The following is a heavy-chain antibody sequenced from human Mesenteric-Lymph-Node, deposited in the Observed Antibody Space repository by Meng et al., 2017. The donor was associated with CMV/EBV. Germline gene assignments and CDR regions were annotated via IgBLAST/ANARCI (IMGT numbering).Heavy chain of an antibody. J-gene: IGHJ4*02. CDR1: YD. D-gene: IGHD6-13*01. V-gene: IGHV4-34*01. Sequence: YDWSWIRQPPGKGLEWIGEINHSGSTNYNPSLKSRVTISVDTSKNQFSLKLSSVTAADTAVYYCARRSSDRRGYSSSWHFLGYFDYWGQGTLVTVSS. CDR3: ARRSSDRRGYSSSWHFLGYFDY. CDR2: INHSGST.